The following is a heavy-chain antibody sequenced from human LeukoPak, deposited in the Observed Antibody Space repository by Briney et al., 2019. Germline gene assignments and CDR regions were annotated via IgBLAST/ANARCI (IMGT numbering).Heavy chain of an antibody. V-gene: IGHV1-69*13. J-gene: IGHJ3*02. D-gene: IGHD3-10*01. Sequence: SVKVSCKASGYTFTGYYIHWVRQAPGQGLEWMGGIIPIFATTDYAQKFQGRVTITADESTSTAYMELSSLRSEDTAVYYCAREGFFGSGSYPPTGQDAFDIWGQGTMVTVSS. CDR1: GYTFTGYY. CDR3: AREGFFGSGSYPPTGQDAFDI. CDR2: IIPIFATT.